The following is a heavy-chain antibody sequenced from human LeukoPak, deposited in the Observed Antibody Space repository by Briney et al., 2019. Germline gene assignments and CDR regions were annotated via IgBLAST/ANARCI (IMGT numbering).Heavy chain of an antibody. V-gene: IGHV4-30-2*01. CDR3: ARDRQDIVVQGGYYYYMDV. D-gene: IGHD2-2*01. CDR2: IYHSGST. J-gene: IGHJ6*03. CDR1: GGSISSGGYY. Sequence: SETLSLTCTVSGGSISSGGYYWSWIRQPPGKGLEWIGYIYHSGSTYYNPSLKSRVTISVDRSKNQFSPKLSSVTAADTAVYYCARDRQDIVVQGGYYYYMDVWGKGTTVTVSS.